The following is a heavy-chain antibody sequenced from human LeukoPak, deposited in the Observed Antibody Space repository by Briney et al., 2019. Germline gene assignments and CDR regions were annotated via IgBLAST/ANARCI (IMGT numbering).Heavy chain of an antibody. CDR2: IRHDGSIK. D-gene: IGHD3-16*01. CDR3: AKDSLADIDY. V-gene: IGHV3-30*02. Sequence: PGGSLRLSCAASGFIFSTYGMYWVRQAPGKGLEWVAFIRHDGSIKNYADSVKGRSTISRDNSKNTLYLQMNSLRAEDTADYYCAKDSLADIDYWGQGTLVTVSS. J-gene: IGHJ4*02. CDR1: GFIFSTYG.